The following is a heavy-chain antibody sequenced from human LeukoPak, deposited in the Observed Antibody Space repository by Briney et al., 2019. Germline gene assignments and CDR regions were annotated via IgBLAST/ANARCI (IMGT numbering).Heavy chain of an antibody. D-gene: IGHD3-16*01. CDR1: GFTFSSYA. CDR3: HGGDPDY. Sequence: GGSLRLSCAASGFTFSSYAMHWVRQAPGKGLEWVAVISYDGSNKYYADSVKGRFAISRDNSKNTLYLQMNSLRAEDTAVYYCHGGDPDYWGQGILVTVSS. V-gene: IGHV3-30*09. J-gene: IGHJ4*02. CDR2: ISYDGSNK.